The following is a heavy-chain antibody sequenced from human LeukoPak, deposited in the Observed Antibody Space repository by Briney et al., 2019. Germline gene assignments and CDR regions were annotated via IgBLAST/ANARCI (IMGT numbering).Heavy chain of an antibody. V-gene: IGHV3-48*01. Sequence: GGSLRLSCAASGFSFSSYSMNWVRQAPGKGLEWVSYITSSSSKTIYYADSVKGRFTISRDNAKNSLSLQMNSLRAEDTAVYYCARGQKSVGRVLAGTTTYNYYYYMDVWGKGTTVTVSS. CDR1: GFSFSSYS. J-gene: IGHJ6*03. CDR2: ITSSSSKTI. D-gene: IGHD6-19*01. CDR3: ARGQKSVGRVLAGTTTYNYYYYMDV.